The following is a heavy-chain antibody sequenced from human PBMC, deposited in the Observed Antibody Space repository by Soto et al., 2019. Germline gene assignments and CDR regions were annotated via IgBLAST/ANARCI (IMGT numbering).Heavy chain of an antibody. Sequence: QVQLVESGGGVVQPGRSLRLSCAASGFTFSSYGMHWVRQAPGKGLEWVAVIWYDGSNKYYADSVKGRFTITRDNSKNTRYLQRKRLRAEDTAVYYCARDHLVVQHRVIDYWGQGTLVTVSS. CDR1: GFTFSSYG. J-gene: IGHJ4*02. D-gene: IGHD2-2*01. V-gene: IGHV3-33*01. CDR3: ARDHLVVQHRVIDY. CDR2: IWYDGSNK.